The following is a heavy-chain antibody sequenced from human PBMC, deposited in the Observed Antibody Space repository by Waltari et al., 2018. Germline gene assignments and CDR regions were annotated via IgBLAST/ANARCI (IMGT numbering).Heavy chain of an antibody. CDR3: ACLRSYSSSWPDIFDV. J-gene: IGHJ3*01. D-gene: IGHD2-2*01. CDR1: GVAIHSSSY. CDR2: VYFHGTT. Sequence: QLQPQESGPGLVTPSATLSLSCSVAGVAIHSSSYGGWIRQPPGKGLEWMWSVYFHGTTYYSPSFKIRLTISVDTSKDQCSLSLSSVTAADTAVYYCACLRSYSSSWPDIFDVWGQGTKVTVSS. V-gene: IGHV4-39*01.